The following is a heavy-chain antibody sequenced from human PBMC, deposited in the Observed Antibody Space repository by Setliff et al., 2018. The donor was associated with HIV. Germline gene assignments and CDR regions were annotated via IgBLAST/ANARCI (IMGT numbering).Heavy chain of an antibody. V-gene: IGHV4-30-4*08. Sequence: PSETLSLTCTVSGGSISSANYYWSWIRQPPGKGLEWIGYIYYNRNAYYYNPSLKSRTTISLDTSMNQFSLKLTSVTAADTAVYYCAREVDVVTTSDAFDIWGQGTMVTVSS. CDR1: GGSISSANYY. D-gene: IGHD2-21*02. CDR3: AREVDVVTTSDAFDI. CDR2: IYYNRNAY. J-gene: IGHJ3*02.